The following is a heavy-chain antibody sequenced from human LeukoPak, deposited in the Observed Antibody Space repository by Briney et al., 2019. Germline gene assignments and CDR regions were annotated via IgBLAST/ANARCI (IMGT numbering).Heavy chain of an antibody. CDR1: GYTFTSNY. Sequence: SVKVSCKAFGYTFTSNYMHWVRQAPGQGLEWMGGIIPIFGTANYAQKFQGRVTIAADESTSTAYMELSSLRSEDTAVYYCARDPGSFDPWGQGTLVTVSS. CDR2: IIPIFGTA. J-gene: IGHJ5*02. CDR3: ARDPGSFDP. V-gene: IGHV1-69*13.